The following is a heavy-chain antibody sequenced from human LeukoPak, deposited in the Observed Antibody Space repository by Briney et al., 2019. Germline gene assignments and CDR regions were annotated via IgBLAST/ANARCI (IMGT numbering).Heavy chain of an antibody. CDR1: GCNFRNYW. CDR3: ATHRTPDWYGARDAFDF. CDR2: IYPDDSDT. Sequence: GGALEIYCKGSGCNFRNYWIGWVRPMPGKGLEGMGIIYPDDSDTRYNPSFQGQVPISADRSTNTAYLEWSSLKASDTAMYFCATHRTPDWYGARDAFDFWGQGTMVTVSS. V-gene: IGHV5-51*01. J-gene: IGHJ3*01. D-gene: IGHD3-10*01.